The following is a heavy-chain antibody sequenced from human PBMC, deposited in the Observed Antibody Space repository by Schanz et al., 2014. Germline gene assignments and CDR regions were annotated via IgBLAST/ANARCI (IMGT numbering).Heavy chain of an antibody. J-gene: IGHJ4*02. D-gene: IGHD1-26*01. CDR2: IIPILGIA. V-gene: IGHV1-69*04. CDR1: GGTFSSYA. CDR3: ARDRDQWDGNFCDF. Sequence: QVQLVQSGAEVKKPGSSVKVSCKASGGTFSSYAINWVRQAPGQGLEWMGRIIPILGIANYAQKFQGRVTMTTDTSTSTVYMELRSLRSDDTAVYYCARDRDQWDGNFCDFWGQGTLVTVSS.